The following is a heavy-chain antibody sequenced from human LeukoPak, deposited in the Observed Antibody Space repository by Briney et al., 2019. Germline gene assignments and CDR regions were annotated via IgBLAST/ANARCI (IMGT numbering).Heavy chain of an antibody. CDR1: GYTFTNYD. CDR2: MNPNTGNR. CDR3: ARRAGFVYRSSGWNYFDY. J-gene: IGHJ4*02. Sequence: ASVKVSCKASGYTFTNYDINWVRQATGQGLEWMGWMNPNTGNRDYAQKFQGRVTMTRNTSISTVYMELSSLRSEDTAVYYCARRAGFVYRSSGWNYFDYWGQGTLVTVSS. D-gene: IGHD6-19*01. V-gene: IGHV1-8*01.